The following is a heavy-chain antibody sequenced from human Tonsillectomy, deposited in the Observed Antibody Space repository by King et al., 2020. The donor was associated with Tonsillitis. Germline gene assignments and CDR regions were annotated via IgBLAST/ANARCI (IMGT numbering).Heavy chain of an antibody. Sequence: VQLVELGGGLVQPGGSLRLSCAASGFTFNSYDMHWVRQATGKGLEWVSAIDTTGDTYYPGSVKGRFTISRENAKNSLYLQMNSLRAGDTAVYYCARGLMATPYFDYWGQGTLVTVSS. V-gene: IGHV3-13*01. CDR1: GFTFNSYD. CDR2: IDTTGDT. D-gene: IGHD5-24*01. CDR3: ARGLMATPYFDY. J-gene: IGHJ4*02.